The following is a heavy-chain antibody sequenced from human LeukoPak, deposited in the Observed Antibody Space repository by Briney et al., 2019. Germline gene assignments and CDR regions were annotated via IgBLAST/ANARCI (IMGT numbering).Heavy chain of an antibody. CDR2: IYISGST. J-gene: IGHJ3*02. Sequence: SETLSLTCTVSGGSISSGSYYWSWIRQPAGKGLEWIGRIYISGSTNYNPSLKSRVTISVDTSKNQFSLKLSSVTAADTAVYYCARDPAYCSGGGCSTVGAFDIWGQGTMVTVSS. V-gene: IGHV4-61*02. CDR3: ARDPAYCSGGGCSTVGAFDI. D-gene: IGHD2-15*01. CDR1: GGSISSGSYY.